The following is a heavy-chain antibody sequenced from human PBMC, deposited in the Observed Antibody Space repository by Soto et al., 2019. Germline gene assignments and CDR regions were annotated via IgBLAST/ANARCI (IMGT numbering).Heavy chain of an antibody. D-gene: IGHD3-10*01. CDR2: IRGDGNDA. CDR3: AGDLVSGSGSLGH. CDR1: GFTFSTYW. J-gene: IGHJ4*02. V-gene: IGHV3-74*01. Sequence: EVQLVESGGGIVQPGGSLRLSCVASGFTFSTYWMHWVRQAPGKGLVWVSRIRGDGNDANYADSVRGRFSISRDHAKSTLYLQKNSLRAEDTAVYYCAGDLVSGSGSLGHWGQGTLVTVSS.